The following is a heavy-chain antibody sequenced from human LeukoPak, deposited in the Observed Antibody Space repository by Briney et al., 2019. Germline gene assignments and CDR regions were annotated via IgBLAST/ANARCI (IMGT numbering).Heavy chain of an antibody. CDR2: ISGNGGRT. D-gene: IGHD6-13*01. CDR3: AKDERRIAAAVDS. Sequence: GGSLRPSCAASGFTLTTYAMSWVRPAPGKGREWVSAISGNGGRTDYADSGKGRFTISRDNSKNTVYLQMNRLRAEETALYYCAKDERRIAAAVDSWGQGTLVTVSS. CDR1: GFTLTTYA. V-gene: IGHV3-23*01. J-gene: IGHJ4*02.